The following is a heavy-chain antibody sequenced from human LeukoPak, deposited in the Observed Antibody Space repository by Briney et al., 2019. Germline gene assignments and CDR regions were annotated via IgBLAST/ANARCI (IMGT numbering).Heavy chain of an antibody. V-gene: IGHV1-3*01. J-gene: IGHJ4*02. D-gene: IGHD3-16*02. CDR1: GYTFTSYA. Sequence: GGSVKVSCKASGYTFTSYAMHWVRQAPGQRLEWMGWINAGNGNTKYSQKFQGRVTITRDTSASTAYMELSSLRSEDTAVYYCASSYYVWGSYRPTYYFDYWARETRVTVSS. CDR2: INAGNGNT. CDR3: ASSYYVWGSYRPTYYFDY.